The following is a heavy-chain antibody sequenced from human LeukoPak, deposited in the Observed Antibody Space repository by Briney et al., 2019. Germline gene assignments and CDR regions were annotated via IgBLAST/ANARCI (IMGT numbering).Heavy chain of an antibody. Sequence: PGGSLRLSCAASGITFSSYAMHWVRQAPGKGLEWVAVISYDGSNKYYADSVKGRFTISRDNSKNTLYLQMNSLRAEDTAVYYCASGYGPSYWGQGTLVTVSS. CDR2: ISYDGSNK. D-gene: IGHD3-22*01. CDR1: GITFSSYA. CDR3: ASGYGPSY. V-gene: IGHV3-30*04. J-gene: IGHJ4*02.